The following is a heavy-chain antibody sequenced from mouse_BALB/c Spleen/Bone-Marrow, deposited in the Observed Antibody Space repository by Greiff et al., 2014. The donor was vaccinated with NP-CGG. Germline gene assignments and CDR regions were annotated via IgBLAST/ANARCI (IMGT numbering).Heavy chain of an antibody. V-gene: IGHV1S81*02. J-gene: IGHJ3*01. CDR3: SREGAY. CDR1: GYTFTSYY. CDR2: ITPSNGDT. Sequence: QVPLKHSGAELVKPGASVKLSCQASGYTFTSYYMYWGKQRPGQGLEWIGEITPSNGDTNFNEKFKSKATLTVDKSSSTAYMQLSSLTSEDSAVYYCSREGAYWGQGTLVTVSA.